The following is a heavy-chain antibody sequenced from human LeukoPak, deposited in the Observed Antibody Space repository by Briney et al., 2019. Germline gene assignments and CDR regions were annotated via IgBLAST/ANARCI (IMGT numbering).Heavy chain of an antibody. D-gene: IGHD1-26*01. CDR3: ATPSGSYREAFDI. Sequence: GGSLRLSCAASGFTFSNYAMSWVRQAPGKGLEWVSTISGSGGSTSYAGFVKGRFTISRDNSNNTLYLQMNSLRAEDTAVYYCATPSGSYREAFDIWGQGTMVTVSS. J-gene: IGHJ3*02. CDR1: GFTFSNYA. CDR2: ISGSGGST. V-gene: IGHV3-23*01.